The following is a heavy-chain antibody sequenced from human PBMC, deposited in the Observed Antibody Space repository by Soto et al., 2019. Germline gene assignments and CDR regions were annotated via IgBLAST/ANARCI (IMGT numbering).Heavy chain of an antibody. J-gene: IGHJ4*02. CDR3: ARDLGLSSSNYFDF. D-gene: IGHD3-10*01. V-gene: IGHV3-11*05. CDR1: GFTFTDYY. CDR2: ISGSTDYL. Sequence: QVQLVESGGDLVKPGGSLRLSCAASGFTFTDYYMSWLRQAPGQGLQWLSYISGSTDYLNYAHSVKGRFTISRDNAKNLLYLQMTCRGADDTAVYYCARDLGLSSSNYFDFWGQGTLVTGSS.